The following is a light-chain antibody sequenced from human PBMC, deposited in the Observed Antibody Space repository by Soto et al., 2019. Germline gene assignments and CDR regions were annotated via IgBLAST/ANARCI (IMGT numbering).Light chain of an antibody. J-gene: IGKJ2*01. CDR3: QHYGSSPRYT. CDR1: QSVSSSY. Sequence: EIVLTQSPGTLSLSPGERATLSCRASQSVSSSYLAWYQQKPDQAPRLLIYGASSRATGIPDRFSGSGSGTDFTLTISRLEPEDFAVYYCQHYGSSPRYTFGQGTKLEIK. CDR2: GAS. V-gene: IGKV3-20*01.